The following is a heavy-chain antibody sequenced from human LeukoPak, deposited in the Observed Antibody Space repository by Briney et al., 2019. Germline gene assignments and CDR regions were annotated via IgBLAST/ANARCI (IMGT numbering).Heavy chain of an antibody. V-gene: IGHV1-2*02. CDR3: ARDVGGAAAEYFFDY. CDR1: GYTFTGYY. J-gene: IGHJ4*02. Sequence: ASVKVSCKASGYTFTGYYMHWVRQAPGQGLEWMGWINPNSGGTNYAQKFQGRVTMTRDTSISTAYMELNRLRSDDTAIYYCARDVGGAAAEYFFDYWGQGTLVTVSS. D-gene: IGHD6-13*01. CDR2: INPNSGGT.